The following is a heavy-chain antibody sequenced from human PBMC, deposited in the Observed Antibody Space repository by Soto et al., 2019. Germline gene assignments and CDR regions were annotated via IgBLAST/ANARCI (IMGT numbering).Heavy chain of an antibody. J-gene: IGHJ4*02. Sequence: GGSLRLSCAASGFTFSSYWMNWVRQAPGKGLEWVANIKQDGSAKYYADSVKGRFTISRDNSKNTLYLQMNSLRAEDTAVYYCAKRATGTYFDYWGQGTLVTVSS. V-gene: IGHV3-7*03. CDR2: IKQDGSAK. D-gene: IGHD1-1*01. CDR3: AKRATGTYFDY. CDR1: GFTFSSYW.